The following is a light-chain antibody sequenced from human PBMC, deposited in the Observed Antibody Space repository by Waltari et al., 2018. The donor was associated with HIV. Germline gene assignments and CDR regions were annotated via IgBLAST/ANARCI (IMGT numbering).Light chain of an antibody. CDR1: SSDVGGYHY. Sequence: QSALTQPRSVSGSPGQSVTISCTGTSSDVGGYHYVSWYPQHPGKAPKLMIYDVSKRPSGVPDRVSGSKSGNTAALTISGLKAEDEADYYCSSDTSNNTFGVFGGGTKVTVL. CDR3: SSDTSNNTFGV. J-gene: IGLJ3*02. V-gene: IGLV2-11*01. CDR2: DVS.